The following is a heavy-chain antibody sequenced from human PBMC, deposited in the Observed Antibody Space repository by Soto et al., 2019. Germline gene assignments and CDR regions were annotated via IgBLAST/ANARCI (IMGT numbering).Heavy chain of an antibody. V-gene: IGHV3-48*02. CDR2: ISFSGDII. CDR1: GFTFNNYS. J-gene: IGHJ4*02. Sequence: QPGGSLRLSCAASGFTFNNYSMNWVRQAPGKGLEWISYISFSGDIIYYADSVKGRFTVSRDNAEDSLYLQMNSLRDDDTAVYYCARDWPNILGSYNRHFFDYWGQGALVTVSS. CDR3: ARDWPNILGSYNRHFFDY. D-gene: IGHD3-16*01.